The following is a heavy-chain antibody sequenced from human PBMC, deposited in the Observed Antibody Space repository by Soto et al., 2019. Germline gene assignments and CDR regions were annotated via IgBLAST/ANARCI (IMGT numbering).Heavy chain of an antibody. J-gene: IGHJ2*01. D-gene: IGHD3-16*01. CDR2: INASGGNI. CDR1: GFICSDYA. V-gene: IGHV3-23*01. Sequence: PRWSLRLSCVASGFICSDYAMTWFRQAPGKGLEWVATINASGGNIEYTDSLKGRFTISRDNSKNTLYLQLNGLTADDTAVHYCAKVAGGLGYFDLWGRGTLVTVSS. CDR3: AKVAGGLGYFDL.